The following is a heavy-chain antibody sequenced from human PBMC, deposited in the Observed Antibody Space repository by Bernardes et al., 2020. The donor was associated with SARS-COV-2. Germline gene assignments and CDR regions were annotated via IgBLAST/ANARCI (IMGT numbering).Heavy chain of an antibody. Sequence: ETLSLTCTVSGGSISSSSYYWGWIRQPPGKGLEWIGSIYYSGSTYYNPSLKSRVTISVDTSKNQFSLKLSSVTAADTAVYYCARDSEDTAMVWYYYGMDVWGQGTTVTVSS. CDR3: ARDSEDTAMVWYYYGMDV. D-gene: IGHD5-18*01. V-gene: IGHV4-39*02. CDR1: GGSISSSSYY. CDR2: IYYSGST. J-gene: IGHJ6*02.